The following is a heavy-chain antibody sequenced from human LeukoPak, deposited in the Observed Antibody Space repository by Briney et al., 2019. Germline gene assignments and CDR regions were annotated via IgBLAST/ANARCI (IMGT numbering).Heavy chain of an antibody. CDR2: ISGGGGST. J-gene: IGHJ4*02. V-gene: IGHV3-23*01. CDR3: AKDRGYSGYDPLDY. Sequence: PGGSLRLSCAASGFTFSSYAMSWVRQAPGKGLEWVSAISGGGGSTYYAGSVKGRSTISRDNSKNTLFLQMNSLRAEDTAVYYCAKDRGYSGYDPLDYWDQGTLVTVSS. D-gene: IGHD5-12*01. CDR1: GFTFSSYA.